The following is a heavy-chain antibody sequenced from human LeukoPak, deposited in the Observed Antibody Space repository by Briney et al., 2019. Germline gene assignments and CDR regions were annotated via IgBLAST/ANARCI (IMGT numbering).Heavy chain of an antibody. CDR2: IKSKTDGGTT. CDR1: GFTFSNAW. V-gene: IGHV3-15*01. J-gene: IGHJ4*02. Sequence: PGGSLRLSCAASGFTFSNAWMSWVRQAPGKGLEWVGRIKSKTDGGTTDYAAPVKGRFTISRDDSKNTLYLQMNRLKTEDTAVYYCTTVGVPAAIRLVDYWGQGTLVTVSS. D-gene: IGHD2-2*01. CDR3: TTVGVPAAIRLVDY.